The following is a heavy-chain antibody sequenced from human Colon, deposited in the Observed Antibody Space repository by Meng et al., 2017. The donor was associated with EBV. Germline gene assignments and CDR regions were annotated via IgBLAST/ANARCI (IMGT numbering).Heavy chain of an antibody. V-gene: IGHV4-39*07. Sequence: RESGPGLLKPSGTLSPTFSVSCDSITNNGYYWGWIRQSPGKGLEWIGSNCYSGNTYFNPSLKTRVTISVDTSKNQFSLKLSSVTAADTAIYYCARERGGVTRDFDSWGQGALVTVSS. CDR3: ARERGGVTRDFDS. J-gene: IGHJ4*02. D-gene: IGHD3-16*01. CDR2: NCYSGNT. CDR1: CDSITNNGYY.